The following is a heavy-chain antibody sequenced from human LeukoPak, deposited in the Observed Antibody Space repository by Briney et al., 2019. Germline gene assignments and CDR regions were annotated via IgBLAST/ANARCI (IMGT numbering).Heavy chain of an antibody. D-gene: IGHD1-26*01. CDR3: ARGDIVGATTGYYYYMDV. Sequence: ASVKASCKASGGTFSSYAISWVRQAPGQGLEWMGGIIPIFGTANYAQKFQGRVTITADESTSTAYMELSSLRSEDTAVYYCARGDIVGATTGYYYYMDVWGKGTTVTVSS. J-gene: IGHJ6*03. CDR1: GGTFSSYA. V-gene: IGHV1-69*13. CDR2: IIPIFGTA.